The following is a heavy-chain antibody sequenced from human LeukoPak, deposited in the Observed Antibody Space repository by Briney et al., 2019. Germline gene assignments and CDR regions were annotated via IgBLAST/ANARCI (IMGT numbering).Heavy chain of an antibody. CDR3: AKDRSGGEPEYFQH. D-gene: IGHD6-19*01. CDR1: GFTFSSYG. V-gene: IGHV3-23*01. Sequence: GGTLRLSCAASGFTFSSYGMSWVRQAPGEGLEWVSAISGSGGSTYYADSVKGRFTISRDNSKNTLYLQMNSLRAEDTAVYYCAKDRSGGEPEYFQHWGQGTLVTVSS. CDR2: ISGSGGST. J-gene: IGHJ1*01.